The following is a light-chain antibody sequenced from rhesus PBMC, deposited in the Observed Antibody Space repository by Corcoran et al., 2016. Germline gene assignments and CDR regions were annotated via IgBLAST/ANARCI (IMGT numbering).Light chain of an antibody. J-gene: IGLJ1*01. CDR2: EVS. CDR1: SNDIGDYNY. CDR3: TSYAVRHAYL. V-gene: IGLV2-32*02. Sequence: QAALAQPRSVSGSPGQAVNISCTGTSNDIGDYNYVSWYQQHPGTAPKLVIYEVSKRPSGVSDRFSGSKSGKPASLTISGLQAEDEADYSCTSYAVRHAYLFGAGTRLTVL.